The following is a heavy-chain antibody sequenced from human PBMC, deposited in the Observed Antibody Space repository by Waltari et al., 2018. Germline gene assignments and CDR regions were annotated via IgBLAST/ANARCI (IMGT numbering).Heavy chain of an antibody. CDR3: ARVPMVRGVLAFMDV. D-gene: IGHD3-10*01. Sequence: QVQLQESGPGLAKPSETLSLTCAVSGYSISSGYYWGWIRQPPGKGLEWIGTIYHSGSTYYNPSLKSRVTISVDTSKNQFSLKLSSVTAADTAVYYCARVPMVRGVLAFMDVWGQGTTVTVSS. V-gene: IGHV4-38-2*01. CDR1: GYSISSGYY. CDR2: IYHSGST. J-gene: IGHJ6*02.